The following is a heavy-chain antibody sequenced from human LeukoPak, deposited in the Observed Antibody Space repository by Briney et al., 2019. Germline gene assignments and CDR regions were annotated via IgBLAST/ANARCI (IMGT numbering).Heavy chain of an antibody. Sequence: GGSLRLSCAASGFTFSSYAMSWVRQAPGKGLEWVSAISGSGGSTYYADSVRGRFTISRDNSKNTLYLQMDSPRAEDTAVYYCAKEVWFGELFGFDPWGQGTLVTVSS. CDR1: GFTFSSYA. J-gene: IGHJ5*02. D-gene: IGHD3-10*01. CDR3: AKEVWFGELFGFDP. V-gene: IGHV3-23*01. CDR2: ISGSGGST.